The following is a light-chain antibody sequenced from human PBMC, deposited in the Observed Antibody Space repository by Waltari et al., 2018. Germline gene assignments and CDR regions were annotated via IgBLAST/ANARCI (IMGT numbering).Light chain of an antibody. CDR2: LAS. Sequence: DIVMTQSPLSLPVTPGEPASISCRFSQSLLYSNGYNYLDWYLQKPGQSPQLLIYLASYRASGVHDRFSGSGSGTDFTLKISRVEAEDVGIYYCMQARQTPDTFGQGTKLEIK. CDR1: QSLLYSNGYNY. CDR3: MQARQTPDT. J-gene: IGKJ2*01. V-gene: IGKV2-28*01.